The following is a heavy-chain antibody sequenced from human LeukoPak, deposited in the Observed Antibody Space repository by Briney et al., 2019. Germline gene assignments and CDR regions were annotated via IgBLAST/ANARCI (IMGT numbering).Heavy chain of an antibody. Sequence: ASVKVSCKASGYTFTSYDINWVRQATGQGLEWMGWMNPNSGNTGYAQKFQGRVTITADKSTSTAYMELSSLRSEDTAVYYCARGYPFFGRCAHCSGSSSGYYYYMDVWGKGTTVTVSS. D-gene: IGHD3-10*02. V-gene: IGHV1-8*03. CDR1: GYTFTSYD. J-gene: IGHJ6*03. CDR2: MNPNSGNT. CDR3: ARGYPFFGRCAHCSGSSSGYYYYMDV.